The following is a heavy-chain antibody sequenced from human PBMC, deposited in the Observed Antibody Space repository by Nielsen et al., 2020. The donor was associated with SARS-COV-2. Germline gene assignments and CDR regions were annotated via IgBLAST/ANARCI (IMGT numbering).Heavy chain of an antibody. CDR3: ARDPPKYSSSSEGDFDY. Sequence: GGSLRLSCAASGFTFSSYWMSWVRQAPGKGLEWVANIKQDGSEKYYVDSVKGRFTISRDNAKNSLYLQMNSLRDEDTAVYYCARDPPKYSSSSEGDFDYWGQGTLVTVSS. V-gene: IGHV3-7*01. J-gene: IGHJ4*02. D-gene: IGHD6-6*01. CDR2: IKQDGSEK. CDR1: GFTFSSYW.